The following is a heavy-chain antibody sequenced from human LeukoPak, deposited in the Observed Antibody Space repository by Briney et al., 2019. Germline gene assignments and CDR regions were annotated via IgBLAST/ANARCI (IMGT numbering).Heavy chain of an antibody. J-gene: IGHJ4*02. D-gene: IGHD6-13*01. V-gene: IGHV4-39*01. CDR1: GGSISSSSYY. CDR3: ARGSSWSTFDY. Sequence: SETLSLTCTVSGGSISSSSYYWGWIRQPPGKGLEWIGSIYYSGSTYYNPSLKSRVTISVDASKNQFSLKLSSVTAADTAVYYCARGSSWSTFDYWGQGTLVTVSS. CDR2: IYYSGST.